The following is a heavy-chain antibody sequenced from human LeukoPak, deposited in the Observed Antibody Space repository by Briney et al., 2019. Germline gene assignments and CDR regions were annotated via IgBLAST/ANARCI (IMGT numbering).Heavy chain of an antibody. J-gene: IGHJ4*02. Sequence: GGSLRLSCAASGFTFSSYSMNWARQAPGKGLEWVSSISSSSSYIYYADSVKGRFTISRDNAKNSLYLQMNSLRAEDTAVYYCARENPDIVVVPAAGVFDYWGQGTLVTVSS. CDR1: GFTFSSYS. CDR2: ISSSSSYI. V-gene: IGHV3-21*01. D-gene: IGHD2-2*01. CDR3: ARENPDIVVVPAAGVFDY.